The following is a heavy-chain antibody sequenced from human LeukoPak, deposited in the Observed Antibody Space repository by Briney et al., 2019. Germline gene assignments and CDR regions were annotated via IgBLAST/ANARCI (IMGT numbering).Heavy chain of an antibody. CDR2: IYPGDSGT. Sequence: GESLKISCKGSGYSFTSYWIGWVRQLPGKGLEWMGIIYPGDSGTRYSPSFQGQVTISADKSISTAYLQWNSLKASDTAMYYCARKKSGYSSSSDYWGQGTLVTVSS. CDR1: GYSFTSYW. CDR3: ARKKSGYSSSSDY. D-gene: IGHD6-6*01. J-gene: IGHJ4*02. V-gene: IGHV5-51*01.